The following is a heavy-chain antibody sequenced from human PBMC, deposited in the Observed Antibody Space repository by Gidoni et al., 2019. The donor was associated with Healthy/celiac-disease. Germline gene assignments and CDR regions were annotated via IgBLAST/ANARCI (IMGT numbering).Heavy chain of an antibody. J-gene: IGHJ4*02. Sequence: QVQLQQWGAGLLKPSETLSLTCAVYGGSFIGYYWSWIRQPPGKGLEWIGEINHSGSTNYNPSLKSRVNISVDTSKNQFSLKLSSVTAADTAVYYCARGNYGSGSYTYYFDYWGQGTLVTVSS. D-gene: IGHD3-10*01. V-gene: IGHV4-34*01. CDR2: INHSGST. CDR3: ARGNYGSGSYTYYFDY. CDR1: GGSFIGYY.